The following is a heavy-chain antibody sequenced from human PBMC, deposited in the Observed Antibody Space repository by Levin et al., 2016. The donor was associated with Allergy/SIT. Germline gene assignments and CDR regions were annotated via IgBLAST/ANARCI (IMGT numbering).Heavy chain of an antibody. D-gene: IGHD4-17*01. CDR2: INPSGGST. Sequence: WVRQAPGQGLEWMGIINPSGGSTSYAQKFQGRVTMTRDTSTSTVYMELSSLRSEDTAVYYCARESAVGLYGDSTYGMDVWGQGTTVTVSS. CDR3: ARESAVGLYGDSTYGMDV. J-gene: IGHJ6*02. V-gene: IGHV1-46*01.